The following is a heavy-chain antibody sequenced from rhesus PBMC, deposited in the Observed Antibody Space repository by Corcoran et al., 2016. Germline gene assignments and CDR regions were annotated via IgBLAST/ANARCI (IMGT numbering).Heavy chain of an antibody. CDR1: GDSIISGYA. D-gene: IGHD1-26*01. J-gene: IGHJ6*01. V-gene: IGHV4-127*01. CDR2: IGG. Sequence: QVQLQESGPGLVKPSETLSLTCTVSGDSIISGYAWSWIRHPPGKGLAWIGYIGGYYKPSLKSRVTISKDTSKNQFSLNLTSVTAADTAVYDCASGLNYGAPNFGLDSWGQGVVVTVSS. CDR3: ASGLNYGAPNFGLDS.